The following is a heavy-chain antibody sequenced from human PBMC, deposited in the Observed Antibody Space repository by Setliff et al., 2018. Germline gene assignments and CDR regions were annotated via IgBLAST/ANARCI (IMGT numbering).Heavy chain of an antibody. Sequence: GASVKVSCKASGYTFTGYYMYWVRQAPGQGLEWMGRINPSSGATIYAQKFQGRVTMTSDTSISTAYMELGRLRSDDTAVYFCARDGRGDSDAFDIWGQGTMVTVSS. D-gene: IGHD3-10*01. CDR1: GYTFTGYY. J-gene: IGHJ3*02. CDR3: ARDGRGDSDAFDI. V-gene: IGHV1-2*06. CDR2: INPSSGAT.